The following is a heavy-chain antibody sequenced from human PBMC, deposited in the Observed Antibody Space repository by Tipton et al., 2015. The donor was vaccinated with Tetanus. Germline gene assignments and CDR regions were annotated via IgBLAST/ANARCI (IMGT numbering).Heavy chain of an antibody. CDR1: GGSISSNY. V-gene: IGHV4-4*07. J-gene: IGHJ4*02. Sequence: TLSLTCTVSGGSISSNYWSWIRQPAGKGLEWIGRIYTSGSTNYNPSLKSRVTMSLDTSKNQFSLRLTSVTAADTAVYYCARDIEEVGATKYFDYWGQGTLVTVSS. CDR2: IYTSGST. D-gene: IGHD1-26*01. CDR3: ARDIEEVGATKYFDY.